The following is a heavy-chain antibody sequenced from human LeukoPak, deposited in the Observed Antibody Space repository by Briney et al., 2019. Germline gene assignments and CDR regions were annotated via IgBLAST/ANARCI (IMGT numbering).Heavy chain of an antibody. CDR3: ARRGSGTYSSYFDY. V-gene: IGHV5-51*01. Sequence: GESLQISCKGSAYIFTSQWIGWVRQMPGKGLEWMGVIYPGDSDTRYSPSFQGQVTISADKSISTAYLQWSSLKASDTAMYYCARRGSGTYSSYFDYWGQGTLVTVSS. J-gene: IGHJ4*02. CDR1: AYIFTSQW. CDR2: IYPGDSDT. D-gene: IGHD1-26*01.